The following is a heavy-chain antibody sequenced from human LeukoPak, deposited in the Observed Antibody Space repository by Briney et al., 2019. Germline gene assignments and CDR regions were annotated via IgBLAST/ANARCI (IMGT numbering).Heavy chain of an antibody. D-gene: IGHD6-13*01. Sequence: GGSLRLSCAASGFTFSSSPLSWVRQAPGKGLDWVSSISADGPTYYADSVKGRFTISRDNSKNTLYLQMNSLRGEDTAVYYCAKIPHRSSWFLYYGMDVWGQGTTVTVSS. J-gene: IGHJ6*02. CDR3: AKIPHRSSWFLYYGMDV. CDR1: GFTFSSSP. V-gene: IGHV3-23*01. CDR2: ISADGPT.